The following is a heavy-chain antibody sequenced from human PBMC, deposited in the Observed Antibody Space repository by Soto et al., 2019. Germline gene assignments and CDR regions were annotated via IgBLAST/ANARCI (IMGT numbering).Heavy chain of an antibody. Sequence: EVQLVESGGGLVQPGGSLRLSCAASGFTVSSNYMSWVRQAPGKGLEWVSVIYSGGSTYYADSVKGRFTISRDNSKNTLYLQMNSLRAEDTAVYYCSRDRIPTGMDVWGQGTTVTVSS. CDR2: IYSGGST. J-gene: IGHJ6*02. CDR3: SRDRIPTGMDV. V-gene: IGHV3-66*01. CDR1: GFTVSSNY.